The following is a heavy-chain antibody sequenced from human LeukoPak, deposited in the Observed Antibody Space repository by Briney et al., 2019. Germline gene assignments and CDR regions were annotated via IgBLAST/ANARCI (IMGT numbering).Heavy chain of an antibody. D-gene: IGHD3-22*01. CDR2: ISWNSGSI. V-gene: IGHV3-9*01. CDR3: ARDLDSSGFYYFDY. CDR1: GFTFDNYA. J-gene: IGHJ4*02. Sequence: GRSLRLSCAASGFTFDNYAMHWVRQAPGKGLEWVSGISWNSGSIGYADSVRGRFTIPRDNSKNTLYLQMNSLRAEDTAVYYCARDLDSSGFYYFDYWGQGTLVTVSS.